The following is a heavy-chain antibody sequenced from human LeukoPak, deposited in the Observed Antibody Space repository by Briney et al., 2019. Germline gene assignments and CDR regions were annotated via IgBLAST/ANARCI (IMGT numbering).Heavy chain of an antibody. J-gene: IGHJ6*02. CDR2: IWYDGSNK. CDR1: GFTFSSYG. V-gene: IGHV3-33*01. Sequence: GGSLRLSCAASGFTFSSYGMHWVRQAPGKGLEWVAVIWYDGSNKYYADSVKGRFTISRDNSKNTLYLQMNSLRAEDTAVYYCARNLVDYYYDMDVWGQGTTVTVSS. CDR3: ARNLVDYYYDMDV.